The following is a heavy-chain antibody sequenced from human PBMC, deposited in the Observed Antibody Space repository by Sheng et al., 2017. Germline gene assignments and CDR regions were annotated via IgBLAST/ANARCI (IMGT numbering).Heavy chain of an antibody. CDR2: FDLEDVKT. J-gene: IGHJ3*01. V-gene: IGHV1-24*01. CDR1: GYTLTDLS. CDR3: VTDLATPMVRDRL. D-gene: IGHD3-10*01. Sequence: QVQLVQSGAEVKKPGASVKVSCKVSGYTLTDLSMHWVRQAPGQGLEWMGGFDLEDVKTVYAQRFQGRLTITEDTSTDTVYMDLSSLTSEDTAIYFXVTDLATPMVRDRLWGQG.